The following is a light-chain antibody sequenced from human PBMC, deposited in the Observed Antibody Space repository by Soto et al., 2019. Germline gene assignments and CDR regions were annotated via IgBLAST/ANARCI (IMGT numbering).Light chain of an antibody. CDR2: GAS. J-gene: IGKJ1*01. Sequence: EIGVTQSPAALSVSPGERATLSCRASQSVNNYLAWYQQTPGQAPRLLIYGASTRATGIPVRFSGSASGTEFTLTISSLQSEDFTVYYCQQYNKWPLTFGQGTKVDIK. CDR1: QSVNNY. CDR3: QQYNKWPLT. V-gene: IGKV3-15*01.